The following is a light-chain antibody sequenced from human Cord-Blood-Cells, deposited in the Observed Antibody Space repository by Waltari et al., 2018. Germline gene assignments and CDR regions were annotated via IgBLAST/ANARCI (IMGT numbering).Light chain of an antibody. CDR3: YSAADNNLV. J-gene: IGLJ3*02. Sequence: SYELTQPSSVSVSPGQTARITCSGDVLAKKYARWFQQKPGQAPVLVLYKDSERPSEIPERFAGPSSGATVALTISGAQGEDEADYYCYSAADNNLVFGGGTKRTVL. CDR2: KDS. V-gene: IGLV3-27*01. CDR1: VLAKKY.